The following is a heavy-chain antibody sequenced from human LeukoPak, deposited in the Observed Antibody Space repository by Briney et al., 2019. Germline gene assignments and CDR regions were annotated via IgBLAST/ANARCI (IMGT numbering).Heavy chain of an antibody. D-gene: IGHD1-26*01. CDR1: GGSISSYY. V-gene: IGHV4-59*01. J-gene: IGHJ5*02. Sequence: RSSETLSLTCTVSGGSISSYYWSWIRQPPGKGLEWIGYIYYSGSTNYNPSLKSRVTISVDTSKNQFSLKLSSVTAADTAVYYCARGAVGFNWFDPWGQGTLVTVSS. CDR3: ARGAVGFNWFDP. CDR2: IYYSGST.